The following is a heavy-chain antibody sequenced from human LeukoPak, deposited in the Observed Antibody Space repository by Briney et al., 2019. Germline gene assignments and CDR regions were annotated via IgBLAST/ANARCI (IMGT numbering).Heavy chain of an antibody. CDR2: ISYDGSNK. CDR1: GFIFSSYA. J-gene: IGHJ5*02. Sequence: GRSLRLSCAASGFIFSSYAMHWVRQAPGKGLGWVAVISYDGSNKYYADSVKGRFTISRDNSKNTLYLQMNSLRAEDTAVYYCARSTVTNNWFDPWGQGTLVTVSS. CDR3: ARSTVTNNWFDP. V-gene: IGHV3-30-3*01. D-gene: IGHD4-11*01.